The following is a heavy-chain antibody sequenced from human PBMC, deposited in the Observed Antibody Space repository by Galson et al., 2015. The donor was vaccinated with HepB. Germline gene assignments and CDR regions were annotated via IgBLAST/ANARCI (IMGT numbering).Heavy chain of an antibody. CDR3: AREEAYYYDSSGYYSNWFDP. D-gene: IGHD3-22*01. Sequence: QSGAEVKKLGASVKVSCKASGYTFTSYGISWVRQAPGQGLEWMGWISAYNGNTNYAQKLQGRVTMTTDTSTNTAYMELRSLRSDDTAVYYCAREEAYYYDSSGYYSNWFDPWGQGTLVTVSS. CDR2: ISAYNGNT. J-gene: IGHJ5*02. V-gene: IGHV1-18*01. CDR1: GYTFTSYG.